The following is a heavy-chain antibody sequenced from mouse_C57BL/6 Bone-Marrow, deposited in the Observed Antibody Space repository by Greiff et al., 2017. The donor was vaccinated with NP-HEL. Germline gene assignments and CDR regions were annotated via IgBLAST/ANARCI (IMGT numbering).Heavy chain of an antibody. J-gene: IGHJ1*03. D-gene: IGHD1-1*01. CDR1: GISITTGNYR. Sequence: EVQLQESGPGLVKPSQTVFLTCTVTGISITTGNYRWSWIRQFPGNKLEWIGSIYYSGTITYNPSLTSRTTITRDTPKNQFFLEMNSLTDEDTATYYCAREYYYYGSSLYWYFDVWGTGTTVTVSS. CDR2: IYYSGTI. CDR3: AREYYYYGSSLYWYFDV. V-gene: IGHV3-5*01.